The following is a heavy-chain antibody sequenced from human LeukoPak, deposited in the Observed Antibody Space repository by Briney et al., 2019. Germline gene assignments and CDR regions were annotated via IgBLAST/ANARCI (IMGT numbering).Heavy chain of an antibody. D-gene: IGHD3-9*01. Sequence: GGSLRLSCEASGFTFSTFAMIWVRQPPGKGLEWVSSINSDGSSTSYADSVKGRFTISRDNAKNTLYLQMNSLRAEDTAVYYCARATYYDILTGSHFDYWGQGTLVTVSS. CDR2: INSDGSST. J-gene: IGHJ4*02. V-gene: IGHV3-74*01. CDR3: ARATYYDILTGSHFDY. CDR1: GFTFSTFA.